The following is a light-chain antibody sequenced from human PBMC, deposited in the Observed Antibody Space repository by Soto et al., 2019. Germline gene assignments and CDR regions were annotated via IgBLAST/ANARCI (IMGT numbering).Light chain of an antibody. J-gene: IGKJ1*01. CDR1: QSVSSY. V-gene: IGKV3-11*01. CDR3: QQYGSSGT. CDR2: DAS. Sequence: EIVLTQSPATLSLSPGESATLSCRASQSVSSYLAWYQQKPGQAPRLLIYDASNRATGIPARFSGSGSGTDFTLTISRLEPEDFAVYYCQQYGSSGTFGQGTKVDI.